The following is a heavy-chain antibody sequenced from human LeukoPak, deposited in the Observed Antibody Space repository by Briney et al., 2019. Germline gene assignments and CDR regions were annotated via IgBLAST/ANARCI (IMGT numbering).Heavy chain of an antibody. CDR3: ARASVSGSSYYFDY. D-gene: IGHD3-10*01. CDR1: GGSISSYY. CDR2: IYTSGST. J-gene: IGHJ4*02. V-gene: IGHV4-4*07. Sequence: SETLSLTWTVSGGSISSYYWSWIRQPAGKGLEWIGRIYTSGSTNYNPSLKSRVTMSVDTSKNQFSLKLSSVTAADTAVYYCARASVSGSSYYFDYWGQGTLVTVSS.